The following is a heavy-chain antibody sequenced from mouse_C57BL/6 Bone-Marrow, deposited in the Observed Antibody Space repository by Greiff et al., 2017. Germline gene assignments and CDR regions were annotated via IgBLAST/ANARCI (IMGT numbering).Heavy chain of an antibody. D-gene: IGHD1-1*01. CDR2: IDPEDGDT. V-gene: IGHV14-1*01. CDR3: TTSNYYGSSSYYAMDY. CDR1: GFNIKDYY. Sequence: VHVKQSGAELVRPGASVKLSCTASGFNIKDYYMHWVKQRPEQGLEWIGRIDPEDGDTEYAPKFQGKATMTADTSSNTAYLQLSSLTSEDTAVYYCTTSNYYGSSSYYAMDYWGQGTSVTVSS. J-gene: IGHJ4*01.